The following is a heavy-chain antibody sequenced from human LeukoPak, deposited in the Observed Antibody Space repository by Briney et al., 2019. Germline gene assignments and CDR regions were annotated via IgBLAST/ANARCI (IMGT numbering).Heavy chain of an antibody. V-gene: IGHV3-21*01. CDR3: ARGPFGSGTYYLDF. J-gene: IGHJ4*02. Sequence: RGSLRLSCEASGFTFNTYSMNWVRQAPGQGLEWVSSISSSSNNIYYADSVKGRFAISRDNAKNSLFLHMTSLRAEDTALYYCARGPFGSGTYYLDFWGQGTLVSVSS. CDR1: GFTFNTYS. D-gene: IGHD3-10*01. CDR2: ISSSSNNI.